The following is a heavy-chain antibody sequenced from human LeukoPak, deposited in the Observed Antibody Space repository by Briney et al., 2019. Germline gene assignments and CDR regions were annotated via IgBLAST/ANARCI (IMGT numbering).Heavy chain of an antibody. CDR2: ISTYNGNA. Sequence: ASVKVSCKASGYTFTRYGISWLRQAPRQGLEWMGWISTYNGNAKNAQRLQGRVTMNTDISTSTAYMELRSLRSDDTAVYYCAGVHLPRYGDYVVVPPDYWGQGTLVTVSS. D-gene: IGHD4-17*01. CDR1: GYTFTRYG. V-gene: IGHV1-18*01. CDR3: AGVHLPRYGDYVVVPPDY. J-gene: IGHJ4*02.